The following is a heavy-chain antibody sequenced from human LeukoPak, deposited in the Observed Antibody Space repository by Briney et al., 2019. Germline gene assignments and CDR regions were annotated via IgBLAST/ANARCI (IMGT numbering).Heavy chain of an antibody. V-gene: IGHV1-3*01. CDR2: INAGNGNT. Sequence: ASVKVSCKASGYTFTSYAMHWVRQAPGQRLEWMGWINAGNGNTKYSQKFQGRVTITRDTSASTAYMELSSLRSEDTAVYYCARVYSGRPSRDYWGQGTLVTVSS. D-gene: IGHD1-26*01. CDR3: ARVYSGRPSRDY. CDR1: GYTFTSYA. J-gene: IGHJ4*02.